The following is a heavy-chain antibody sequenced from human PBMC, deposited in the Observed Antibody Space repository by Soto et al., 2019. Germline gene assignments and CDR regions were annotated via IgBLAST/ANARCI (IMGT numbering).Heavy chain of an antibody. CDR3: ARKSSSGYYNFDY. D-gene: IGHD3-22*01. CDR1: GGSISSYY. Sequence: SETLSLTCTVSGGSISSYYWSWIRQPPGKGLEWIGYIYYSGSTNYNPSLKSRVTISVDTSKNQFSLQLSSVTAADTAVYYCARKSSSGYYNFDYWGQGTMVTVSS. V-gene: IGHV4-59*01. CDR2: IYYSGST. J-gene: IGHJ4*02.